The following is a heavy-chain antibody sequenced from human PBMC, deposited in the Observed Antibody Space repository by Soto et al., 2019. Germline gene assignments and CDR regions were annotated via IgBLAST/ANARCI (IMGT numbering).Heavy chain of an antibody. Sequence: QVQLQESGPGLVKPSQTLSLTCTVSGGSISSGGYYWSWIRQHPGKGLEWIGYIYYSGSTYYNPSLKRRVTISVDTSKNQFSLKLSSVTAADTAVYYCARELILPYCSSTSCYGGGFDYWGQGTLVTVSS. J-gene: IGHJ4*02. CDR2: IYYSGST. D-gene: IGHD2-2*01. V-gene: IGHV4-31*03. CDR1: GGSISSGGYY. CDR3: ARELILPYCSSTSCYGGGFDY.